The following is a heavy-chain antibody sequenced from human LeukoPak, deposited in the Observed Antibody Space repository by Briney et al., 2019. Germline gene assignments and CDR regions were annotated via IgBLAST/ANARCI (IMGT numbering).Heavy chain of an antibody. CDR3: ARDYDTSGSYFDFFDY. J-gene: IGHJ4*02. CDR1: GLTFTSHG. V-gene: IGHV3-30*19. D-gene: IGHD3-22*01. CDR2: ISYDGSKR. Sequence: GTSLRLSCATSGLTFTSHGFHWVRQAPGKGLEWVAGISYDGSKRYYEDSVKGRFTISRDNSKNAFLQMNSLRAEDRAVYYCARDYDTSGSYFDFFDYWGQGTLVTVSS.